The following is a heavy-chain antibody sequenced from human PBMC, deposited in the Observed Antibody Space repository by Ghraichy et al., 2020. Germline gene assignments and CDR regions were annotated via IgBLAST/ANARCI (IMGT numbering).Heavy chain of an antibody. CDR3: ARGRWSSGASFDY. CDR2: ISSSSTI. V-gene: IGHV3-48*02. D-gene: IGHD6-19*01. Sequence: GGSLRLSCAASGFTFSSYSMNWVRQAPGKGLEWVSYISSSSTIYYADSVKGRFTISRDNAKNSLYLQMNSLRDEDTAVYYCARGRWSSGASFDYWGQGTLVTVSS. CDR1: GFTFSSYS. J-gene: IGHJ4*02.